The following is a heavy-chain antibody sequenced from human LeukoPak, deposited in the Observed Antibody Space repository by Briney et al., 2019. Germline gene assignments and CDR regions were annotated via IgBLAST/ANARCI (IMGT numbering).Heavy chain of an antibody. Sequence: ASVKVSCKASGYTFTSNYIHWVRQAPGQGLEWMGMIYPRDGSTSHAQKFQGRVTMTRDTSTSTVYMELSSLRSEDTAVYYCARDSRDGYNFVGLWAFDIWGQGTMVTVSS. CDR1: GYTFTSNY. D-gene: IGHD5-24*01. CDR2: IYPRDGST. J-gene: IGHJ3*02. V-gene: IGHV1-46*01. CDR3: ARDSRDGYNFVGLWAFDI.